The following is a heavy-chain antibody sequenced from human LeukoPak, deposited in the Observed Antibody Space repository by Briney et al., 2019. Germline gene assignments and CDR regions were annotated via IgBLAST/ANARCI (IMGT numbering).Heavy chain of an antibody. CDR3: ARDRGYSASWYSRSGYYDL. CDR1: GFTFDDYG. D-gene: IGHD6-13*01. Sequence: GGSLRLSCAASGFTFDDYGMSWVRQAPGEGLEWVSGLNWNGGNTGYADSLKGRFTISRDNAKNSLYLQMNSLRDEDTALYYCARDRGYSASWYSRSGYYDLWGRGTLVTVSS. V-gene: IGHV3-20*04. CDR2: LNWNGGNT. J-gene: IGHJ2*01.